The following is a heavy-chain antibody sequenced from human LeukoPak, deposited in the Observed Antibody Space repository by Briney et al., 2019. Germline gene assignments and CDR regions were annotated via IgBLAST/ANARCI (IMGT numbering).Heavy chain of an antibody. V-gene: IGHV4-39*01. CDR1: GGSISSSSYY. CDR2: IYYSGST. J-gene: IGHJ5*02. D-gene: IGHD4-11*01. CDR3: ASTVTTPYNWFDP. Sequence: PSETLSLTCTVSGGSISSSSYYWGWIRQPPGKGLEWIGSIYYSGSTYYNPSLKSRVTISVDTSKNQLSLKLSSVTAADTAVYYCASTVTTPYNWFDPWGQGTLVTVSS.